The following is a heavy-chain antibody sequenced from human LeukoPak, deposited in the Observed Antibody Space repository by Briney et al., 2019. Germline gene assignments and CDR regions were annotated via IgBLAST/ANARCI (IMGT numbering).Heavy chain of an antibody. CDR2: ISAYNGDT. D-gene: IGHD6-19*01. CDR1: GYTFTSHG. Sequence: ASVKVSCEASGYTFTSHGISWVRQAPGQGLEWMGWISAYNGDTKYAQNLQGRVTLTTNTLTTTAYLELRSLTSDDTAVYYCMRDPSNTSGWKTWFDPWGQGTLVTVSS. V-gene: IGHV1-18*01. J-gene: IGHJ5*02. CDR3: MRDPSNTSGWKTWFDP.